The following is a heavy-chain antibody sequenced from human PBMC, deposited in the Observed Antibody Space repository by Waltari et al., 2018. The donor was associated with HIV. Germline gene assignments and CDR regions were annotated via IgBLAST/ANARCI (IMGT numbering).Heavy chain of an antibody. CDR1: ENAFSGSV. Sequence: QVQLQQSPSKFKKPGTSVKLSCKSSENAFSGSVINWVRQAPGQGLEWIGLIDTKTGSPTYAQVFSGLLILSLDTSVTTSYLQIRALKTNDTATYYCAEGYGAFDFDYWGQGTLITVSP. D-gene: IGHD2-15*01. V-gene: IGHV7-4-1*01. CDR2: IDTKTGSP. J-gene: IGHJ4*02. CDR3: AEGYGAFDFDY.